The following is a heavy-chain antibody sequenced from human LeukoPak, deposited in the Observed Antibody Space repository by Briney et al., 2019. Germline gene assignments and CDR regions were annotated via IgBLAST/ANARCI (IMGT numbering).Heavy chain of an antibody. CDR2: INTDTGNP. CDR3: AREISGYSYGYPYGTFDY. J-gene: IGHJ4*02. CDR1: GYTFTSYA. Sequence: ASVKVSCKASGYTFTSYAMNWVRQAPGQGLEWMGWINTDTGNPTYAQGFTGRFVFSLDTSVSTAYLQISSLKAEDTAVYYCAREISGYSYGYPYGTFDYWGQGTLVTVSS. D-gene: IGHD5-18*01. V-gene: IGHV7-4-1*02.